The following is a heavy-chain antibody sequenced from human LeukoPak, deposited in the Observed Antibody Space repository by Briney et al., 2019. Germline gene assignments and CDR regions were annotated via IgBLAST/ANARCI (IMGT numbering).Heavy chain of an antibody. CDR2: ISYDGSNK. CDR3: ARGSECGGDCSNPLAYYYYGMDV. CDR1: GFTFNDYY. Sequence: GGSLRLSCAASGFTFNDYYMSWIRQAPGKGLEWVAVISYDGSNKYYADSVKGRFTISRDNSKNTLYLQMNSLRAEDTAVYYCARGSECGGDCSNPLAYYYYGMDVWGQGTTVTVSS. D-gene: IGHD2-21*02. J-gene: IGHJ6*02. V-gene: IGHV3-30*04.